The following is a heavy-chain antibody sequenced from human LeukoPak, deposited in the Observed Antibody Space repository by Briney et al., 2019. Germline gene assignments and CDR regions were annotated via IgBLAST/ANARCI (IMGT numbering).Heavy chain of an antibody. CDR2: VYTSGIT. CDR1: GGSISSDNYY. Sequence: SQTLSLTCTVSGGSISSDNYYWTWIRQPAGKGLEWIGRVYTSGITNYNPSLKSRVTISIDTSKNQFSLKLNSVTAADTAVYYCAREGAAPMYYYYMDVWGKGTTVTVSS. V-gene: IGHV4-61*02. CDR3: AREGAAPMYYYYMDV. J-gene: IGHJ6*03. D-gene: IGHD2-2*01.